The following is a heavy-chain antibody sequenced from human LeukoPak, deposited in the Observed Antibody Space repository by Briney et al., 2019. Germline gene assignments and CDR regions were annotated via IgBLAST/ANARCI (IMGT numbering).Heavy chain of an antibody. D-gene: IGHD3-10*01. J-gene: IGHJ4*02. CDR3: LCYYASATFY. CDR2: ISPGGGTT. CDR1: GFSFASEA. V-gene: IGHV3-23*01. Sequence: PGGSLRLSCVVSGFSFASEAMSWVRQSPGRGLEWVSSISPGGGTTYYADSVKGRFTISRDNSKNTLYLQMNGLRADDTAVYYCLCYYASATFYWGQGTLVTVSS.